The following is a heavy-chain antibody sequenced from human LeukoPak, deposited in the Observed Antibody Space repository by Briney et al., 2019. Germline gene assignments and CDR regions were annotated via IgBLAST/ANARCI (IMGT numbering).Heavy chain of an antibody. CDR1: GFTFDDYA. CDR2: ISWNSGSI. Sequence: GGSLRLSCAASGFTFDDYAMHWVRQAPGKGPEWVSGISWNSGSIGYADSVKGRFTISRDNAKNSLYLQMNSLRAEDTALYYCAKGRGSSARYYFDYWGQRTLVTVSS. V-gene: IGHV3-9*01. CDR3: AKGRGSSARYYFDY. J-gene: IGHJ4*02. D-gene: IGHD1-26*01.